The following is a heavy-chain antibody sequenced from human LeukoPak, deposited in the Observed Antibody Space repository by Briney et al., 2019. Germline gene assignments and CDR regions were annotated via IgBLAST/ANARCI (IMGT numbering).Heavy chain of an antibody. V-gene: IGHV1-18*01. CDR3: SREIFGRFDY. CDR2: INPYNGNT. J-gene: IGHJ4*02. CDR1: GYTFTNYG. Sequence: GASVTVSCKASGYTFTNYGISWVRQAPGQGLEWMGWINPYNGNTNYAQKFQGRVTMTTDTSTTTAYMELRSLRSDDTAIYYCSREIFGRFDYWGQGTLVTVSS. D-gene: IGHD2-15*01.